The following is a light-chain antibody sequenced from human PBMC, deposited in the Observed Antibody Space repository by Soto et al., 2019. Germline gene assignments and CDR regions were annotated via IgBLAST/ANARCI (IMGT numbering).Light chain of an antibody. CDR3: QQSSAIPYT. CDR2: ASS. J-gene: IGKJ2*01. Sequence: DIQMTQSPSSLPASVGDRVTLTCRASQNIGTCLNWYQQKPGKAPKLLIYASSSLQSGVPSRLSGSGSGTDFTLSIISHPPVDFATYYCQQSSAIPYTFGQGTKLEIE. CDR1: QNIGTC. V-gene: IGKV1-39*01.